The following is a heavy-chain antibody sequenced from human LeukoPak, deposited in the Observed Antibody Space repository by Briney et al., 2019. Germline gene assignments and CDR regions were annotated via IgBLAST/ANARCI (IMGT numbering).Heavy chain of an antibody. V-gene: IGHV1-8*01. Sequence: ASVKVSCKASGYTFTSYDINWVRQATGQGLEWMGWMNPNSGNTGYAQKFQGRVTMTRNTSISTAYMELSSLRSEDTAVYYCATEHGSRGVMDVWGKGTTVTVSS. J-gene: IGHJ6*03. CDR3: ATEHGSRGVMDV. CDR2: MNPNSGNT. D-gene: IGHD5-24*01. CDR1: GYTFTSYD.